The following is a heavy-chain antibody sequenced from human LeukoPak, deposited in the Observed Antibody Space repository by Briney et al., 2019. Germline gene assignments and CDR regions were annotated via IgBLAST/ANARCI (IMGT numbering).Heavy chain of an antibody. CDR2: MNPNSGNT. CDR3: ARIGIRGFNYYYYGMDV. J-gene: IGHJ6*02. V-gene: IGHV1-8*01. CDR1: GYTFTSYD. D-gene: IGHD1-14*01. Sequence: GASVKVSCKASGYTFTSYDINWVRQATGQGLEWMGWMNPNSGNTGYAQKFQGRVTMTRNTSISTAYMELSSLRSEDTAVCYCARIGIRGFNYYYYGMDVWGQGTTVTVSS.